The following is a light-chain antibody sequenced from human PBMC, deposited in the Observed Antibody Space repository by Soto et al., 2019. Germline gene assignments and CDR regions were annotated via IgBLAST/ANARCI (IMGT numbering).Light chain of an antibody. J-gene: IGKJ1*01. CDR3: QQCQT. Sequence: EIVLTQSPGTLSLSPGERATLSCRASQSVSSSYLAWYQQKPGQAPRLLIYGASSRATGIPDRFSGSGSGTDFTLTISRLEPEDFAVYYCQQCQTFGQGTKVDIK. V-gene: IGKV3-20*01. CDR1: QSVSSSY. CDR2: GAS.